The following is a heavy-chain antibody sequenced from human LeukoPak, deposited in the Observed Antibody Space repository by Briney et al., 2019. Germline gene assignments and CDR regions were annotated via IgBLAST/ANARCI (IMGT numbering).Heavy chain of an antibody. D-gene: IGHD2/OR15-2a*01. V-gene: IGHV1-69*06. CDR2: IIPIFGTA. CDR1: GGTFSSYA. CDR3: ARGEAGVSIFDP. J-gene: IGHJ5*02. Sequence: ASVKVSCKASGGTFSSYAISWVRQAPGQGLEWMGGIIPIFGTANYAQKFQGRVTITADKSTSTAYMELSSLRSEDTAVYYCARGEAGVSIFDPWGQGTLVTVSS.